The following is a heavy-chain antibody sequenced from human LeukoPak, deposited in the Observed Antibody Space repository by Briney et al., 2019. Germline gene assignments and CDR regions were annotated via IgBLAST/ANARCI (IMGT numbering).Heavy chain of an antibody. D-gene: IGHD1-1*01. CDR2: IGVSGTST. J-gene: IGHJ6*03. V-gene: IGHV3-23*01. CDR1: GFTFRTYA. Sequence: GRCLRLSCAASGFTFRTYAMNWVRQAPGKWLEWVSGIGVSGTSTYYADSVKGRFTISRDNSKNPLYLQINSLRAEDTAVYYCATALLRASTYMDVWGKGTTVTVSS. CDR3: ATALLRASTYMDV.